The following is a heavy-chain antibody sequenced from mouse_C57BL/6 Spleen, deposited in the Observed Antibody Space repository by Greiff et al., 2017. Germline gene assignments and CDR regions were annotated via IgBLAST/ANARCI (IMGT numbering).Heavy chain of an antibody. Sequence: EVKLQESGPELVKPGASVKIPCKASGYTFTDYNMDWVKQSHGKSLEWIGDINPNNGGTIYNQKFKGKATLTVDKSSSTAYMELRSLTSEDTAVDYCARFNDGSSRYFDVWGTGTTGTVSS. CDR2: INPNNGGT. V-gene: IGHV1-18*01. CDR3: ARFNDGSSRYFDV. CDR1: GYTFTDYN. J-gene: IGHJ1*03. D-gene: IGHD1-1*01.